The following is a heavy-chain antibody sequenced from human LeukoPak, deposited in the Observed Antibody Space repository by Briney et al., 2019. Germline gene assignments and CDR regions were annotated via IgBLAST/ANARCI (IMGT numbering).Heavy chain of an antibody. D-gene: IGHD5-24*01. CDR2: INHSGST. V-gene: IGHV4-34*01. CDR1: GGSFSGYY. J-gene: IGHJ6*02. CDR3: ARGQATSMDV. Sequence: SETLSLTCAVYGGSFSGYYWSWIRQPPGKGLEWIGEINHSGSTNYNPSLKSRVTISVDTSKNQFSLKLSSVTAADTAVYYCARGQATSMDVWGQGTTVTVSS.